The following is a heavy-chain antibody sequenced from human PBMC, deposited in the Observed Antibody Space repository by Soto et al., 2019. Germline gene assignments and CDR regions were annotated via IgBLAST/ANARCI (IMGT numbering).Heavy chain of an antibody. V-gene: IGHV1-3*05. D-gene: IGHD2-15*01. CDR3: ARDPAVVAATLMYGMDV. J-gene: IGHJ6*02. CDR2: INAGNGNT. Sequence: QVQLVQSGAEEKKPGASVKVSCKASGYTFTSYAMHWVRQAPGQRLEWMGWINAGNGNTKYSQKFQGRVTITRDTSASTAYMELSSLRSEDTAVYYCARDPAVVAATLMYGMDVWGQGTTVTVSS. CDR1: GYTFTSYA.